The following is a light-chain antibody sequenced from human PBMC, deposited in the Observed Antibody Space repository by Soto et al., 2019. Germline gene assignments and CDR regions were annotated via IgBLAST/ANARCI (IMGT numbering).Light chain of an antibody. J-gene: IGLJ2*01. Sequence: NFMLTQPHSVSESPGKTVTISCTRSSGSIASNYVQWYQQRPGSAPTTVIYEDNQRPSGVPDRFSGSIDSSSNSASLTIYGLKTEDEADYYCQSYDSSTVVFGGGTKLTVL. CDR2: EDN. CDR3: QSYDSSTVV. CDR1: SGSIASNY. V-gene: IGLV6-57*04.